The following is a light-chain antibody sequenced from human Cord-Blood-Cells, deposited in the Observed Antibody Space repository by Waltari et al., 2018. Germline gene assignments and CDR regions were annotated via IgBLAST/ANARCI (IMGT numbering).Light chain of an antibody. CDR2: GNS. Sequence: QSVLTQPPSVSGAPGQRVTISCTGSSSNIGAGYDVHWYQQLPGTAPKLLIYGNSNRPSGVPDRFSVSKSGTSASLAITGLQAEDEADYYCQSYDSSLSCYVVFGGGTKLTVL. CDR1: SSNIGAGYD. CDR3: QSYDSSLSCYVV. J-gene: IGLJ2*01. V-gene: IGLV1-40*01.